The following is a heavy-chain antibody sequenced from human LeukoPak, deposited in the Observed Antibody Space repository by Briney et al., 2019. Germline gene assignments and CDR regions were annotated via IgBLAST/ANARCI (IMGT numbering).Heavy chain of an antibody. CDR2: ISSSGSTI. CDR3: ARDKWGGFDY. V-gene: IGHV3-48*03. D-gene: IGHD7-27*01. CDR1: GFTFSSSE. Sequence: AGGSLRLSCAASGFTFSSSEINWVRPAPGKWLEWVSYISSSGSTIYYADSVKGRFTISSENAKNSLYLQMNSLRAEDTAVYYCARDKWGGFDYWGQGTLVTVSS. J-gene: IGHJ4*02.